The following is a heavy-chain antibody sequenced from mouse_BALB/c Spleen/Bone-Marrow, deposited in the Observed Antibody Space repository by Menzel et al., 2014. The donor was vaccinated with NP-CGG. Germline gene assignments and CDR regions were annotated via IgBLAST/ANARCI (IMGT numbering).Heavy chain of an antibody. V-gene: IGHV2-9*02. Sequence: VQLVESGPGLVAPSQSLSISCTVSGFSLTSYGVHWVRQPPGQGLEWLGVIWAGGSTNYNSALMSRLSINKDNSKSQVFIKMNSLQTDDTAMYYCAREGRGYYGSSGAAMDYWGQGTTVTVSS. D-gene: IGHD1-1*01. CDR3: AREGRGYYGSSGAAMDY. J-gene: IGHJ4*01. CDR1: GFSLTSYG. CDR2: IWAGGST.